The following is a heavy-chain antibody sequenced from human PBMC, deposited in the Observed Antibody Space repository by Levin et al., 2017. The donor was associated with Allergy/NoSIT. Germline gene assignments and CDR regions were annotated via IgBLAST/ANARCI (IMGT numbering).Heavy chain of an antibody. CDR2: ISGSGDAT. Sequence: GGSLRLSCAASGFTFSSDVMSWVRQAPGKGLEWVSGISGSGDATYYADSVRGRFTISRDNSKNMLSLQMNSLRAEDTALYYCAKGSYCSAGTCYSRLGYWGQGSLVTVSS. CDR1: GFTFSSDV. D-gene: IGHD2-15*01. CDR3: AKGSYCSAGTCYSRLGY. V-gene: IGHV3-23*01. J-gene: IGHJ4*02.